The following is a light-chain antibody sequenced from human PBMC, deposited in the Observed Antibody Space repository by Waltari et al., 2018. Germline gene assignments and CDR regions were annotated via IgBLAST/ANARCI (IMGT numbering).Light chain of an antibody. CDR3: QTGGHGTWV. Sequence: QLVVTQSPSASASLRASVKLTCTLSSGQSSNDIARLQQQPEKGPRYLMKVNSDGSHSRGDEIPDRFSGSSSGAERYLTISSLQAEDEADYYCQTGGHGTWVFGGGTKLTVL. CDR1: SGQSSND. CDR2: VNSDGSH. V-gene: IGLV4-69*01. J-gene: IGLJ3*02.